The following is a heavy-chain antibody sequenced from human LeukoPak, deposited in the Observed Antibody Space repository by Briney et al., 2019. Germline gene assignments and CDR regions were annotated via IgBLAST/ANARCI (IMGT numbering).Heavy chain of an antibody. V-gene: IGHV3-74*01. CDR3: AKYCISSSGCGGSSHFYGMDV. J-gene: IGHJ6*02. D-gene: IGHD6-19*01. CDR1: GFTFSSHW. Sequence: GGFLRLSCAASGFTFSSHWMHWVRQAPGKGLVWVSRIHSDGSSTSYADSVKGRFTISRDNAKNTLYLQVNSLRAEDTAVYYCAKYCISSSGCGGSSHFYGMDVWGQGTTVTVSS. CDR2: IHSDGSST.